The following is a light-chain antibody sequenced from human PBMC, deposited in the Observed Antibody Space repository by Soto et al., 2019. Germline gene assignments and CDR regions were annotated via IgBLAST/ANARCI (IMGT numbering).Light chain of an antibody. CDR1: SSNIGATSN. CDR2: DNN. CDR3: QSYDFSLTAVV. Sequence: QSVLTQPPSVSGAPGQRVTISCIGSSSNIGATSNVYWYQQLPGAAPKLLFYDNNSRPSGVPDRFSGSKSGTSASLAITGLQAEDEAGYYCQSYDFSLTAVVFGGGTKLTVL. V-gene: IGLV1-40*01. J-gene: IGLJ2*01.